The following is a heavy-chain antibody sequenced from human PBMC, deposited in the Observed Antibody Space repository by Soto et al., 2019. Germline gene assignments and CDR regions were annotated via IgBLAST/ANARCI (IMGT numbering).Heavy chain of an antibody. V-gene: IGHV1-69*01. J-gene: IGHJ4*02. Sequence: QMQLVQSGAEVKERGSSVKISCKTSGGTFNTYALTWVRQAPGQGLEWIGGIIPIFGIKNVEQRFQGRVTINADESLTTAYREMTSLRSVDTAVYYCAKEAGDHWGQGTLVTVSS. CDR3: AKEAGDH. CDR1: GGTFNTYA. D-gene: IGHD3-10*01. CDR2: IIPIFGIK.